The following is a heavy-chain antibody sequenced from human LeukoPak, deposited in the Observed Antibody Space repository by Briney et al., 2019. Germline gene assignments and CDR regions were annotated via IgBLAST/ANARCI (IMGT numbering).Heavy chain of an antibody. D-gene: IGHD3-10*01. J-gene: IGHJ4*02. CDR1: GFTFSSYG. V-gene: IGHV3-49*04. CDR3: TRGYYGSGSYLFDY. CDR2: IRSKAYGGTT. Sequence: PGGSLRLSCAASGFTFSSYGMHWVRQAPGKGLEWVGFIRSKAYGGTTEYAASVKGRFTISRDDSKSIAYLQMNSLKTEDTAVYYCTRGYYGSGSYLFDYWGQGTLVTVSS.